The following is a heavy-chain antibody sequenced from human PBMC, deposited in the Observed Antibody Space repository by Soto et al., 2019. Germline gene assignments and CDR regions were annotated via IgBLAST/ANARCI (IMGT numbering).Heavy chain of an antibody. Sequence: GGSLRLSCVASGFTFSYYTMSWVRQAPGKGLEWVSGMSNSGDTIDYADAVKGRVTISRDNVKNTLYLQMTSLRADATAVYYCAAPVPAPTRYDYYDMDVSGQGTTVTVSS. CDR2: MSNSGDTI. CDR1: GFTFSYYT. CDR3: AAPVPAPTRYDYYDMDV. J-gene: IGHJ6*02. D-gene: IGHD2-2*01. V-gene: IGHV3-23*01.